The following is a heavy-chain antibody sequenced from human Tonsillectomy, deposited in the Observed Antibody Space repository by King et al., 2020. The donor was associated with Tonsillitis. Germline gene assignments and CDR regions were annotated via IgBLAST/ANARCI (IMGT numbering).Heavy chain of an antibody. CDR2: LIPLFGTG. Sequence: VQLVESGAEVKKPGSSVKVSCKVSGGTFSSYAISWVRQAPGQGLEWMGGLIPLFGTGNYAQKFQGRVTITADKSTTTVSMELSGLRYEDTAVYYCASDTVRYSFRPNWYFDLWGRGTLVTVSS. CDR1: GGTFSSYA. D-gene: IGHD5-18*01. CDR3: ASDTVRYSFRPNWYFDL. J-gene: IGHJ2*01. V-gene: IGHV1-69*06.